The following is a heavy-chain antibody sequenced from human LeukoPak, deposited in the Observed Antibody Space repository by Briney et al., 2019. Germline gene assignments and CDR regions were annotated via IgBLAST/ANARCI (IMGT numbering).Heavy chain of an antibody. CDR3: ARGPLVWFGELLGDY. CDR1: GFTFSSYS. J-gene: IGHJ4*02. D-gene: IGHD3-10*01. V-gene: IGHV3-48*01. CDR2: ISSSSSTI. Sequence: PGGSLRLSCAASGFTFSSYSMNWVRQAPGKGLEWVSYISSSSSTIYYADSVKGRFTISRDNAKNSLYLQMNSLRAEDTAVYYRARGPLVWFGELLGDYWGQGTLVTVSS.